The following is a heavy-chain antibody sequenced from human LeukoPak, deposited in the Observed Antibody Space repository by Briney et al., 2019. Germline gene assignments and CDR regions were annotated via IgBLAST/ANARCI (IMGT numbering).Heavy chain of an antibody. CDR2: IIPIFGTA. J-gene: IGHJ4*02. D-gene: IGHD2-2*01. CDR3: ARPRSTSWGYYFDY. CDR1: GYTFTSYG. Sequence: SVKVSYKPSGYTFTSYGISWVRQAPGQGLEWMGGIIPIFGTANYAQKSQGRVTITTDESTSTAYMELSSLRPEDTAAYYCARPRSTSWGYYFDYWGQGTLVTVSS. V-gene: IGHV1-69*05.